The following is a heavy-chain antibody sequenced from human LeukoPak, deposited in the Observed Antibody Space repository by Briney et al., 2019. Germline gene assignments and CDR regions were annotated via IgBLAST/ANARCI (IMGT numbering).Heavy chain of an antibody. Sequence: SSETLSLTCTVSGGSISSYSWSWIRQPPGKGLDWIGSIYGGSTNYNPSFRRRVTISVNTAKNQFSLKLSSLTAADTAVYYCARDSLGEDYATGWSXYYMXVXXXXTXVTVS. J-gene: IGHJ6*03. CDR2: IYGGST. CDR3: ARDSLGEDYATGWSXYYMXV. D-gene: IGHD3-10*01. CDR1: GGSISSYS. V-gene: IGHV4-59*01.